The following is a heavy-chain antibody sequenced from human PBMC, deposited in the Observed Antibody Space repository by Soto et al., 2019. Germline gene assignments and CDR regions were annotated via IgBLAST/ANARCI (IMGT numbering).Heavy chain of an antibody. CDR1: GGSISSGGYY. CDR2: IYYSGST. Sequence: PSETLSLTCTVSGGSISSGGYYWSWIRQHPGKGLEWIGYIYYSGSTYYNPSLKSRVTISVDTSKNQFSLKLSSVTAADTAVYYCAREPDYDFWSGGGMDVWGQGTTVTVSS. V-gene: IGHV4-30-4*08. D-gene: IGHD3-3*01. J-gene: IGHJ6*02. CDR3: AREPDYDFWSGGGMDV.